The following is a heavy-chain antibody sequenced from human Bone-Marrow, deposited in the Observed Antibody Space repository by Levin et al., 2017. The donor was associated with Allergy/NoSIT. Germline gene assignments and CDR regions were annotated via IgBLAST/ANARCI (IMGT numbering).Heavy chain of an antibody. CDR3: ARQAVPTAMNGFDS. CDR2: IYYSGST. D-gene: IGHD2-2*01. J-gene: IGHJ5*01. Sequence: SETLSLTCTVSGASISSFYWSWIRQPPGKGLEWIGYIYYSGSTNYSPSLKSRVSMSADMSRNQVYLTMSSVTAADTAVYYCARQAVPTAMNGFDSWGQGTLVTVSS. CDR1: GASISSFY. V-gene: IGHV4-59*08.